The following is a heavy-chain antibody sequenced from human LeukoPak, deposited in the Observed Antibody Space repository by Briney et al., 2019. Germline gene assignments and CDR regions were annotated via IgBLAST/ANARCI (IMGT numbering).Heavy chain of an antibody. CDR3: VRLRRNNDRSGYYYYYDY. D-gene: IGHD3-22*01. Sequence: PGGSLTLSCAASGYTFSGFSVNCVRQAPGKGLEWVSSISVRSNYRYYADSVRGRFTISRDDARDSLFLQMNSLRAEDTAVYFCVRLRRNNDRSGYYYYYDYWGQGTLVTVSS. CDR2: ISVRSNYR. V-gene: IGHV3-21*01. CDR1: GYTFSGFS. J-gene: IGHJ4*02.